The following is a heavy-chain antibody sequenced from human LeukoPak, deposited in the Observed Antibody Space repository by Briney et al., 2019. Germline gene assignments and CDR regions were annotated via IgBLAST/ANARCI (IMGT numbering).Heavy chain of an antibody. CDR1: GASSGNW. J-gene: IGHJ4*02. V-gene: IGHV4-4*02. CDR2: IYDSGGT. CDR3: ARNFGY. Sequence: SETLSLTCAVSGASSGNWWSWVRQPPGRGLEWIGEIYDSGGTNYNPSLKSRVTISVGKSKNQFSLKMTSVTAADTGIYYCARNFGYWGQGILVTVSS.